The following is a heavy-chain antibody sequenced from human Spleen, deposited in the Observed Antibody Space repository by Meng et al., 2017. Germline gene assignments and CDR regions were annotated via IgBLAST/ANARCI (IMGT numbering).Heavy chain of an antibody. CDR1: GFSLRTSGVG. D-gene: IGHD6-19*01. V-gene: IGHV2-5*02. CDR3: AHRAVAGSFEYFQH. J-gene: IGHJ1*01. CDR2: IYWDDDK. Sequence: QITLKESGPTLVKPTQTLPLTCTFSGFSLRTSGVGVGWIRQPPGKALEWLALIYWDDDKRYSPSLKSRLTITKDNSKNQVVLTMTNMDSVDTATYYCAHRAVAGSFEYFQHWGQGTLVTVSS.